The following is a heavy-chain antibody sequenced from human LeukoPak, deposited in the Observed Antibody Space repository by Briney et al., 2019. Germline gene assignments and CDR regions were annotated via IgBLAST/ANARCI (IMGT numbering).Heavy chain of an antibody. Sequence: ASVKVSCKASGYTFTSYDINWVRQATGQGLEWMGWMNPNSGNTGYAQKFQGRVTMTRNTSISTAYMELSSLRSEDTAVYYCARVYSTMVRGVHNWFDPWGQGTLVTVSS. J-gene: IGHJ5*02. CDR1: GYTFTSYD. CDR3: ARVYSTMVRGVHNWFDP. CDR2: MNPNSGNT. D-gene: IGHD3-10*01. V-gene: IGHV1-8*01.